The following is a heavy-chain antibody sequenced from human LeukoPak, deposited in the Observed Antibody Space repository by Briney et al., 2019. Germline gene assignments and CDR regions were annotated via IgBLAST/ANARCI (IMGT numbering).Heavy chain of an antibody. Sequence: SLRLSSAASGFTVTVNYMSWVCQAPGRRLERGSIISSGGSTHYAGSVKGPFTISRGNSKITLYQQLNSLRAEDTAVEYCARILSSAWGELGYWGQGTLVTVSS. V-gene: IGHV3-66*02. CDR3: ARILSSAWGELGY. J-gene: IGHJ4*02. CDR2: ISSGGST. D-gene: IGHD6-19*01. CDR1: GFTVTVNY.